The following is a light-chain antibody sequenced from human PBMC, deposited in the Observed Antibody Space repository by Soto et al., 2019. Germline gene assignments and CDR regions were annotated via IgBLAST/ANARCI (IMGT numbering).Light chain of an antibody. Sequence: EMVMTQSPATLSVSPGERAILSCRASQNVRSNYLAWYQQKPGQPPRLLMYGASTRATGIPARFSGSGSGTEFTLTISSLQSEDFAVYWCQQYDSSPRTFGQGTKVEIK. CDR1: QNVRSN. V-gene: IGKV3-15*01. CDR2: GAS. CDR3: QQYDSSPRT. J-gene: IGKJ1*01.